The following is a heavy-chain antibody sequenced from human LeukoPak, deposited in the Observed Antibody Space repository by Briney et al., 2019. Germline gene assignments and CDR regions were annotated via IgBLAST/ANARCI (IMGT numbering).Heavy chain of an antibody. CDR2: ISAYNCNT. CDR1: GYIFTSYG. CDR3: ARDPPIRYFDWLPHYYYYGMDV. V-gene: IGHV1-18*04. D-gene: IGHD3-9*01. J-gene: IGHJ6*04. Sequence: GASVKVSCKASGYIFTSYGISGVRQARGQGLEWMGWISAYNCNTKYAQKLQGRVTMTTDTSTSTAYMERRSLRSDDTAVYYCARDPPIRYFDWLPHYYYYGMDVWGKGTTVTVSS.